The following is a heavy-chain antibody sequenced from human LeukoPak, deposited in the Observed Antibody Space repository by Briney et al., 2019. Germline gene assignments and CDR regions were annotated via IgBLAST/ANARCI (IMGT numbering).Heavy chain of an antibody. CDR3: AREERGYSGDY. D-gene: IGHD5-18*01. J-gene: IGHJ4*02. CDR1: GDTFTGDY. V-gene: IGHV1-2*02. CDR2: INPNSGGT. Sequence: ASVKVSCKASGDTFTGDYMHGVRQTPGQGLERRGGINPNSGGTNYAQKFRGRVTMTRDTSTSTAYMELRSLRSDDTAVYYCAREERGYSGDYWGQGTLVTVSS.